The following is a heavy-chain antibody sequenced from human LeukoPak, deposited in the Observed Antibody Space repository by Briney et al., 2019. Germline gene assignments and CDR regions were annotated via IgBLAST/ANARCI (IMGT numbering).Heavy chain of an antibody. CDR1: GYSISSGYY. D-gene: IGHD4-17*01. Sequence: PSETLSLTCTVSGYSISSGYYWGWIRQPPGKGLEWIGSIYHSGSTYYNPSLKSRVTISVDTSKNQFSLKLSSVTAADTAVYYCARDGALGVTTYRHNWFDPWGQGTLVTVSS. J-gene: IGHJ5*02. CDR2: IYHSGST. V-gene: IGHV4-38-2*02. CDR3: ARDGALGVTTYRHNWFDP.